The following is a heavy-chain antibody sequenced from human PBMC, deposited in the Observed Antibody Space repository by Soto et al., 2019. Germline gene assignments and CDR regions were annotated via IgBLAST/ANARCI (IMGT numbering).Heavy chain of an antibody. D-gene: IGHD6-6*01. Sequence: SETLSLTCTVSGGSISSGDYYWSWIRQPPGKGLEWIGYIYYSGSTYYNPSLKSRVTISVDTSKNQFSLKLSSVTAADTAVYYCARALRRSSSTFDYWGQGTLVTVSS. CDR2: IYYSGST. CDR1: GGSISSGDYY. CDR3: ARALRRSSSTFDY. J-gene: IGHJ4*02. V-gene: IGHV4-30-4*01.